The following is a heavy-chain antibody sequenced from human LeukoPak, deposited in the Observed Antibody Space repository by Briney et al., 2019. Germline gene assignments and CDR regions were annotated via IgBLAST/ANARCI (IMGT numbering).Heavy chain of an antibody. J-gene: IGHJ5*02. D-gene: IGHD2-2*01. CDR3: ARHRGYCSSTSCARDNWFDP. CDR2: IYYSGST. Sequence: SETLSLTCTVSGGSISSSSYYWGWIRQPPGKGLEWIGSIYYSGSTYYNPSLKSRVTISVDTSKNQFSLKLSSVTAADTAVYYCARHRGYCSSTSCARDNWFDPWGQGTLVTVSS. V-gene: IGHV4-39*01. CDR1: GGSISSSSYY.